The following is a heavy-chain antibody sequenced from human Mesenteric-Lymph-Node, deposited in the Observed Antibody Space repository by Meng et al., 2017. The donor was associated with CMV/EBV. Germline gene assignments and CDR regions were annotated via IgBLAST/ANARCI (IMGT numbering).Heavy chain of an antibody. CDR3: TRRYRDGYNYADY. Sequence: SGCTFSGSAMHWVRQASGKGLEWVGRIRSKANSYATAYAASVKGRFTISRDDSKNTAYLQMNSLKTEDTAVYYCTRRYRDGYNYADYWGQGTLVTVSS. J-gene: IGHJ4*02. D-gene: IGHD5-24*01. CDR2: IRSKANSYAT. CDR1: GCTFSGSA. V-gene: IGHV3-73*01.